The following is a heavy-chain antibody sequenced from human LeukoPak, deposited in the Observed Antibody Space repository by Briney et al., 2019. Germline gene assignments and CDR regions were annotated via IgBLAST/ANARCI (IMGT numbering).Heavy chain of an antibody. CDR2: INHSGST. Sequence: PSETLSLTCAVYGGSFSGYYWSWIRQPPGKGLEWIGEINHSGSTNYNPSLKSRVTISVDTSKNQFSLKLSSVTAADTAVYYRARGLRRWLLYWFDPCGQGTLVTVSS. D-gene: IGHD3-3*01. V-gene: IGHV4-34*01. CDR3: ARGLRRWLLYWFDP. J-gene: IGHJ5*02. CDR1: GGSFSGYY.